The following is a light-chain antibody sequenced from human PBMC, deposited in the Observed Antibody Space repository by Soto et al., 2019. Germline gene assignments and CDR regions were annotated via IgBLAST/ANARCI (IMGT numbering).Light chain of an antibody. CDR2: GAS. CDR3: QQDGSSSWT. CDR1: QSVSSSY. Sequence: EIVLTQSPGTLSLSPGERATLSCRASQSVSSSYLAWYQQKFGQAPRLLIYGASSRATGIPDRFSGSGSGTDFTLTISRLEPEDFAVSYCQQDGSSSWTFGQGTKVDIK. V-gene: IGKV3-20*01. J-gene: IGKJ1*01.